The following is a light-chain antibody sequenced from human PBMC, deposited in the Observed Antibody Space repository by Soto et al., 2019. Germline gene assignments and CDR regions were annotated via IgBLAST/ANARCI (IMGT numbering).Light chain of an antibody. CDR3: QHYNSYSEA. J-gene: IGKJ1*01. CDR1: QSISSW. V-gene: IGKV1-5*03. Sequence: DIQMTQSPSPLSASVGDRVTITLRASQSISSWLAWYQQKKGKAPKLLIYKASSLESGVPSRFSGSGSGTEFTLTISSLQPDDFATYYCQHYNSYSEAFGQGTKVDIK. CDR2: KAS.